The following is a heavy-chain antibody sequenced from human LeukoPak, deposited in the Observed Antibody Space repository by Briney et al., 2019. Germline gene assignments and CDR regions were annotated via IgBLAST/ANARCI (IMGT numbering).Heavy chain of an antibody. J-gene: IGHJ5*02. CDR1: GGSISSFH. D-gene: IGHD2-21*02. Sequence: SETLSLTCTVSGGSISSFHLSWIRQPAGKGLERIGRVYTSGGTNYNPSLKSRVTMSVDTSKNQFSLKLNSVTPAATAVYFCVRGRLEVTYNWFNPWGQGTLVTVSS. CDR2: VYTSGGT. V-gene: IGHV4-4*07. CDR3: VRGRLEVTYNWFNP.